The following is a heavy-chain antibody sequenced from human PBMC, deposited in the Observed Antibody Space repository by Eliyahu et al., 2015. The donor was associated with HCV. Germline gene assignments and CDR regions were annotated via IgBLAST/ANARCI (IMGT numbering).Heavy chain of an antibody. D-gene: IGHD3-22*01. CDR1: GFTFSSYS. CDR3: ARDHDSSGYYPDY. Sequence: EVQVVESGGGLVQRGGSLRLSCAASGFTFSSYSMNWVRQAPGKGLEWISYISSSSYTIYYADSVKGRFTISRDNAKNSLYLQMNSLRDEDTAVYFRARDHDSSGYYPDYWGQGTLVTVSS. CDR2: ISSSSYTI. J-gene: IGHJ4*02. V-gene: IGHV3-48*02.